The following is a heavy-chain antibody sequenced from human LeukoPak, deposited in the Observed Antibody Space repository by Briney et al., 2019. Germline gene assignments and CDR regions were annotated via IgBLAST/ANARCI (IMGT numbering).Heavy chain of an antibody. V-gene: IGHV3-30*15. D-gene: IGHD3-16*01. CDR1: GFTFSTYA. J-gene: IGHJ6*02. Sequence: GGSLRLSCVVSGFTFSTYAIHWVRRAPGKGLEWVAAIKGRSTISRDNFKNTLYLEMSSLRVEDTAVYYCARVSMEGSFRDYYAMDVWGQGTTVTVSS. CDR3: ARVSMEGSFRDYYAMDV. CDR2: I.